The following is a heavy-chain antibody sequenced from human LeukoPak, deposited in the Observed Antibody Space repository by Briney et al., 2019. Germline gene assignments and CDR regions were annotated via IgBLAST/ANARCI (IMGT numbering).Heavy chain of an antibody. D-gene: IGHD3-3*01. CDR3: ARVLFLEWSSFPVTLFDP. Sequence: GASVKVSCKASGYTFTSYGISWVRQAPGQGLEGMGWISAYNGNTNYAQKLKGRVTMTTDKSKSTAYMEMRRLRSDDTAVYYCARVLFLEWSSFPVTLFDPWGQGTLVTVSS. J-gene: IGHJ5*02. CDR1: GYTFTSYG. V-gene: IGHV1-18*01. CDR2: ISAYNGNT.